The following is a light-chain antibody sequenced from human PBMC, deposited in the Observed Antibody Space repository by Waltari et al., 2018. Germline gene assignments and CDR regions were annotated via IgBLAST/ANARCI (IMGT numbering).Light chain of an antibody. CDR1: QSISSF. J-gene: IGKJ2*01. Sequence: DIQMTQSPSSLSASVGDSVTITCRASQSISSFVNWYQQKPGKAPKLLIYAASSLHSGFPSRFSGSGSAGTDFTLTISSLQPEDVAVYYCQQYYSSPPYTFGQGTKLEIK. CDR2: AAS. CDR3: QQYYSSPPYT. V-gene: IGKV1-39*01.